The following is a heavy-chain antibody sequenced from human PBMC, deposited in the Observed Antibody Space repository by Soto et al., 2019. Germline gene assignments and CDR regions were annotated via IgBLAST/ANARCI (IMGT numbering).Heavy chain of an antibody. D-gene: IGHD3-16*01. J-gene: IGHJ6*02. CDR1: GFTFSSYG. Sequence: GGSLRLSCAASGFTFSSYGMHWVRQAPGKGLEWVAVISYDGSNKYYADSVKGRFTISRDNSKNTLYLQMNSLRAEDTAVYYCAKDQIRLWGGLDYTWYYYGMDVWGQGTTVTVSS. CDR3: AKDQIRLWGGLDYTWYYYGMDV. CDR2: ISYDGSNK. V-gene: IGHV3-30*18.